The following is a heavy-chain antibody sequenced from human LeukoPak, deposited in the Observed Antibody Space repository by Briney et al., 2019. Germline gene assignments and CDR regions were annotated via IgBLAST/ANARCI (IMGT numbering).Heavy chain of an antibody. CDR2: ISSSSSYI. CDR1: GFTFSSYS. V-gene: IGHV3-21*01. D-gene: IGHD1-26*01. CDR3: ARDYIVGATLDY. Sequence: PGGSLRLSCAASGFTFSSYSMNWVRQAPGKGLEWVSSISSSSSYIYYADSVKGRFTISRDNAKNSLYLQMNSLRAEDTAVYYCARDYIVGATLDYWGQGTLVTVSS. J-gene: IGHJ4*02.